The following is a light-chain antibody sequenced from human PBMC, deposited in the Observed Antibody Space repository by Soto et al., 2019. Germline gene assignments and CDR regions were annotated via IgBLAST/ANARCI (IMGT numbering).Light chain of an antibody. J-gene: IGKJ5*01. CDR2: DAS. CDR1: QDINKN. CDR3: QQYESLPLT. V-gene: IGKV1-33*01. Sequence: DIQMTQSPSSLSASVGDRVTITCRASQDINKNLIWYQQKPGKAPKLLIYDASDLETGVPSRFSGSGSGTGFTFTISRMQNEDFATYYCQQYESLPLTFGQVTRLEIK.